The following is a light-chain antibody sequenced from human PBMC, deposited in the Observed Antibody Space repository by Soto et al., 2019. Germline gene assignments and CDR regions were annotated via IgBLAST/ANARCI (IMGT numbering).Light chain of an antibody. J-gene: IGLJ1*01. CDR1: SSDVGGYDF. V-gene: IGLV2-14*01. Sequence: ALTQPASVAGSPGQSITISCAGTSSDVGGYDFVSWYQHHPGRAPKLLIYEVSGRPSGVSYRFSGSKSGNTASLIISGLQAEDEAYYYCSSSRSSGTFVFGTGTKFIVL. CDR2: EVS. CDR3: SSSRSSGTFV.